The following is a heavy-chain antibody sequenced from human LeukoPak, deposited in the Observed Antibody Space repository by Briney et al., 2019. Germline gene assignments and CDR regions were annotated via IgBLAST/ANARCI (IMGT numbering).Heavy chain of an antibody. V-gene: IGHV3-74*01. CDR2: INSDGSST. CDR1: GFTFSSYW. J-gene: IGHJ4*02. CDR3: ARVPSPLVLGVIIYNWGYFDY. Sequence: PGGSLRLSSAAPGFTFSSYWMHWVRQAPGKGLVWVSRINSDGSSTSYADSVKGRSTLSRDKAKNTLYLQMNSLRAEDTAVYYCARVPSPLVLGVIIYNWGYFDYWGEGTLVTVSS. D-gene: IGHD3-10*01.